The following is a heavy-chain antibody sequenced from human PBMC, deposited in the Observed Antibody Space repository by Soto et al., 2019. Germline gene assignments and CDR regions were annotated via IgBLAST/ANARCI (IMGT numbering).Heavy chain of an antibody. CDR3: ARESKGGYGSGSFFDY. V-gene: IGHV1-69*13. CDR2: IIPLFGPA. D-gene: IGHD3-10*01. J-gene: IGHJ4*02. Sequence: SVKVSCKASGGTFSSYAISWVRQAPGQGLEWTGGIIPLFGPANYTQKFRGRVTITADESTSTAYMELSSLRSEDTAVYYRARESKGGYGSGSFFDYWGQGTLVTVSS. CDR1: GGTFSSYA.